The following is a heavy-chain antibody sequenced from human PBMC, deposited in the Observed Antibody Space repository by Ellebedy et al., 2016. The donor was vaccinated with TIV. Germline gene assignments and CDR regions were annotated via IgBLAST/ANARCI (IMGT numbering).Heavy chain of an antibody. D-gene: IGHD3-10*01. J-gene: IGHJ3*02. CDR3: ASPVGGSGNYYNAYAFDI. Sequence: GGSLRLSCAASGFTFSRHWMSWVRQAPGKGLEWVANVKPDGSEKFYADSVKGRFTISRDNAKNSLYLQMNNLRAEDTAVYYCASPVGGSGNYYNAYAFDIWGQGTMVTVSS. CDR2: VKPDGSEK. V-gene: IGHV3-7*03. CDR1: GFTFSRHW.